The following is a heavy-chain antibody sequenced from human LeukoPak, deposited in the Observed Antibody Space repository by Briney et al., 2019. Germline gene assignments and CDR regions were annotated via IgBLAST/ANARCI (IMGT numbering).Heavy chain of an antibody. CDR1: GFTFSSYG. J-gene: IGHJ4*02. Sequence: GGSLRLSCAASGFTFSSYGMHWVRQAPGKGLEWVAVISYDGRNKYSADSVKGRFTISRDNSQNTVYLQMNSLRAEDTAVYYCAGDGGKAAAAYYFDYWGQGTLVTVSS. D-gene: IGHD6-13*01. CDR2: ISYDGRNK. CDR3: AGDGGKAAAAYYFDY. V-gene: IGHV3-30*03.